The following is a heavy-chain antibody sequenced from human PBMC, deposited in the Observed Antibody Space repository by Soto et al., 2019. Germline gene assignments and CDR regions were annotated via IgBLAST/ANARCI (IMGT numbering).Heavy chain of an antibody. J-gene: IGHJ6*02. Sequence: HPGGSLRLSCAASGFTFSSYSMNWVRQAPGKGLEWVSYISSSSSTIYYADSVKGRFTISRDNAKNSLYLQMNSLRDEDTAVYYCASNPPHYYDSSGRLRPGTYYYYGMDVWGQGTTVTVSS. CDR1: GFTFSSYS. CDR2: ISSSSSTI. CDR3: ASNPPHYYDSSGRLRPGTYYYYGMDV. D-gene: IGHD3-22*01. V-gene: IGHV3-48*02.